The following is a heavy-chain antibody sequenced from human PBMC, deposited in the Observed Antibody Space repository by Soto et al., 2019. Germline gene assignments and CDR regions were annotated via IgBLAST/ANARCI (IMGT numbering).Heavy chain of an antibody. CDR2: ISYDGSNK. V-gene: IGHV3-30*18. CDR1: GFTFSSYG. D-gene: IGHD2-15*01. CDR3: AKDRGGGSCIDY. J-gene: IGHJ4*02. Sequence: QVQMVEPGGGVVQPGRSLRLSCAASGFTFSSYGMQWVRQAPGKGLEWVAVISYDGSNKYYADSVKRRFTISRDNSKNTLYLQMNSLRAEDTDVYYCAKDRGGGSCIDYWGQGTLVTVSS.